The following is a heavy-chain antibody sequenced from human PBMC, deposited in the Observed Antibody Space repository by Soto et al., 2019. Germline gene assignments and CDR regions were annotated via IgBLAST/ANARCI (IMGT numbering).Heavy chain of an antibody. CDR2: INPNSGGT. Sequence: ASVKVSCKASGYTFTGYYMHWVRQAPGQGLEWMGWINPNSGGTNYAKKFQGRLTMTSDTSISTAYMELSRLISYDTAVYYCARLLYDFWSGYPYYYYYGMVVLCQGTTVTVSS. D-gene: IGHD3-3*01. J-gene: IGHJ6*02. CDR1: GYTFTGYY. CDR3: ARLLYDFWSGYPYYYYYGMVV. V-gene: IGHV1-2*02.